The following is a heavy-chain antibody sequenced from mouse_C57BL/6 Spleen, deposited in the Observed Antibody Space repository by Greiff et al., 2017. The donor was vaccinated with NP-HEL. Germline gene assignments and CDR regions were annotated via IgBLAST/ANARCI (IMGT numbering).Heavy chain of an antibody. Sequence: VKLVESGGGLVQPGGSLSLSCAASGFTFTDYYMSWVRQPPGKALEWLGFIRNKANGYTTEYSASVKGRFTISRDNSQSILYLQMNALRAEDSATYYCARYGYYPYYYAMDYWGQGTSVTVSS. D-gene: IGHD1-1*01. CDR3: ARYGYYPYYYAMDY. J-gene: IGHJ4*01. CDR1: GFTFTDYY. CDR2: IRNKANGYTT. V-gene: IGHV7-3*01.